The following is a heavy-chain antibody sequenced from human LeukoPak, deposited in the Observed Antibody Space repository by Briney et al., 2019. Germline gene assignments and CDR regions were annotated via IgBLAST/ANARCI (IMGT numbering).Heavy chain of an antibody. J-gene: IGHJ4*02. CDR3: ARGRDRGVSTPFDY. CDR1: GYTFTDYY. V-gene: IGHV1-2*02. D-gene: IGHD1-26*01. Sequence: ASVKVSCKASGYTFTDYYMHWVRQAPGQGPEWMGWINSNSGATNYAQKFQGRVTMTRDTSISTVYMELSSLRSDDTAVYYCARGRDRGVSTPFDYWGQGTLVTVSS. CDR2: INSNSGAT.